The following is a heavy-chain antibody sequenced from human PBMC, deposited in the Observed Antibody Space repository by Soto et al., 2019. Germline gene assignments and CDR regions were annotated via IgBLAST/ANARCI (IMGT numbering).Heavy chain of an antibody. CDR1: GYTFTSYG. J-gene: IGHJ4*02. D-gene: IGHD5-18*01. Sequence: VASVKVSCKASGYTFTSYGISWVRQAPGQGLEWMGWISAYNGNTNYAQKLQGRVTMTTDTSTSTAYMELRSLRSDDTAVYYCARVVVQLSPFLEILFDYWGQGTLVTVSS. CDR2: ISAYNGNT. V-gene: IGHV1-18*01. CDR3: ARVVVQLSPFLEILFDY.